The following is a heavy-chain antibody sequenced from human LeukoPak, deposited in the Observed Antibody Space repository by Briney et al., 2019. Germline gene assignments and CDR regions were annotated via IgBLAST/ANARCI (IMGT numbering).Heavy chain of an antibody. V-gene: IGHV3-30-3*01. CDR1: GFTFSSYA. J-gene: IGHJ4*02. D-gene: IGHD3-22*01. CDR2: ISYDGSNK. CDR3: ARARYYYDSSFDY. Sequence: PGGSLRLSCAASGFTFSSYAMHWVRQAPGKGLEWVAVISYDGSNKYYADSVKGRFTISRDNSKNTLYLQMNSLRAEDTAVYYCARARYYYDSSFDYWGQGTLVTVSS.